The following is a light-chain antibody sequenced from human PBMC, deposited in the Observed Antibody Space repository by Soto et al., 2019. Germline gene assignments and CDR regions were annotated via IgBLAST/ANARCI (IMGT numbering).Light chain of an antibody. J-gene: IGLJ2*01. V-gene: IGLV4-69*01. CDR2: LNSDGSH. CDR1: SGHSNYA. Sequence: QPVLTQSPSASASLGASVKLTCTLSSGHSNYAIAWHQQQPEKGPRYLMKLNSDGSHHKGDGIPDRFSGSSSGAERYLTISSLQSEDEADYYCQTWGTAIRVVFGGGTKVTVL. CDR3: QTWGTAIRVV.